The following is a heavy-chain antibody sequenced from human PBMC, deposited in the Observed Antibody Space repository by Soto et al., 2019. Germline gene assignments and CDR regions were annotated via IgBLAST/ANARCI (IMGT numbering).Heavy chain of an antibody. CDR2: IIPILGIA. Sequence: GASVKVSCKASGGTFSSYTISWVRQAPGQGLEWMGRIIPILGIANYAQKFQGRVTITADKSTSTVYMELSSLRSEDTAVYYCARELEAGDYDYWGQGTLVTVSS. CDR1: GGTFSSYT. V-gene: IGHV1-69*04. D-gene: IGHD4-17*01. J-gene: IGHJ4*02. CDR3: ARELEAGDYDY.